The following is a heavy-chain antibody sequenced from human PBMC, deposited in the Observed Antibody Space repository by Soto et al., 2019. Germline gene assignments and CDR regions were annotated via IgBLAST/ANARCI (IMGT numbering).Heavy chain of an antibody. J-gene: IGHJ4*02. V-gene: IGHV3-7*03. D-gene: IGHD3-3*01. CDR1: GFTFGSNW. CDR3: VSLEWESTGYADY. Sequence: EVQLVESGGGLVQPGGSLRLSCAASGFTFGSNWMSWVRQAPGKGLEWVANIKRDGSEKYYVDSVKGRFTISRDNAKNTLYLQMNSLRADDTAVYYCVSLEWESTGYADYWGQGTLVTVSS. CDR2: IKRDGSEK.